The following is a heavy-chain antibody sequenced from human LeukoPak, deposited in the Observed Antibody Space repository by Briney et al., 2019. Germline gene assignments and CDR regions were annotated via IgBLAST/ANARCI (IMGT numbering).Heavy chain of an antibody. CDR3: ARGLGYYDRSGYRFDP. J-gene: IGHJ5*02. D-gene: IGHD3-22*01. CDR1: GFTFSTSW. CDR2: INPDGGTI. Sequence: PGGSLRLSCAASGFTFSTSWMTWIRQAPGKGLDWLGNINPDGGTINYVDSVKGRFTFSRDNAKDLLYLQMNSLRVEDTAVYYCARGLGYYDRSGYRFDPWGQGTQVTVSS. V-gene: IGHV3-7*01.